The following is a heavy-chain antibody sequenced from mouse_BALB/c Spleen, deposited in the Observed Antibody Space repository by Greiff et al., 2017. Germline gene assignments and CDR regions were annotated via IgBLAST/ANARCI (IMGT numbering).Heavy chain of an antibody. CDR3: VTGTGAY. V-gene: IGHV2-9-2*01. Sequence: VHLVESGPGLVAPSQSLSITCTVSGFSLTSYDISWIRQPPGKGLEWLGVIWTGGGTNYNSAFMSRLSISKDNSKSQVFLKMNSLQTDDTAIYYCVTGTGAYWGQGTLVTVSA. CDR1: GFSLTSYD. CDR2: IWTGGGT. D-gene: IGHD4-1*01. J-gene: IGHJ3*01.